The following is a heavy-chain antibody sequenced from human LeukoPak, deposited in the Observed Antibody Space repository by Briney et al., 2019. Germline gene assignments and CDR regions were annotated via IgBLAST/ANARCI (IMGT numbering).Heavy chain of an antibody. V-gene: IGHV4-59*01. Sequence: KPSETLSLTCTVSGGSISSYYWSWIRQPPGKGLEWIGYIYHSGSTNYNASLKSRVTISVDTSKNQFSLKLSSVTAADTAVYYCARVRLLWFGEPLYGMDVWGQGTTVTLSS. CDR2: IYHSGST. J-gene: IGHJ6*02. D-gene: IGHD3-10*01. CDR1: GGSISSYY. CDR3: ARVRLLWFGEPLYGMDV.